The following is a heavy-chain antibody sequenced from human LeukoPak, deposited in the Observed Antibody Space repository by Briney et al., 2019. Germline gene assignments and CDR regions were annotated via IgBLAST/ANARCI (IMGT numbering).Heavy chain of an antibody. CDR3: ASLPFHSVAAAGRDNWFDA. Sequence: PSETLSLTCAVHGGSFSGYYWSSIRQPPGKGLEWIGEIKQIESTNTNPSLKSRVTISVDTSKNPFSLKLSSVTAADTSVYYCASLPFHSVAAAGRDNWFDAWGQGTLVTVSS. D-gene: IGHD6-13*01. CDR2: IKQIEST. V-gene: IGHV4-34*01. CDR1: GGSFSGYY. J-gene: IGHJ5*02.